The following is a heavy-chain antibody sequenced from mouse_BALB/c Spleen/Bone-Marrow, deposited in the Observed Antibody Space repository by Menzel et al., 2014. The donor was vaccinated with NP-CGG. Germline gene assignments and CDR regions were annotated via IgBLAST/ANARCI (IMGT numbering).Heavy chain of an antibody. CDR2: IYYSGGS. CDR1: GYSITSGYS. D-gene: IGHD2-3*01. V-gene: IGHV3-1*02. Sequence: VQLQQSGPDLVKPSQSPSLTCTVTGYSITSGYSWHWIRQFPGNKLEWMGFIYYSGGSNYNPSLKSRVSISRDTSKNQFFLQLNSVTSEDAATYYCARHDGYFDYWGQGTTLTVSS. CDR3: ARHDGYFDY. J-gene: IGHJ2*01.